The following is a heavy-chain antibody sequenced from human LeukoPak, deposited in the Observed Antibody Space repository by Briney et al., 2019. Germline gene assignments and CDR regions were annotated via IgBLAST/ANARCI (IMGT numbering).Heavy chain of an antibody. D-gene: IGHD2-21*01. CDR3: LKDELGTYCGVSCAVQH. V-gene: IGHV3-23*01. CDR2: SIGSGDST. J-gene: IGHJ1*01. CDR1: GVTFSSYA. Sequence: PGGSLRLSCAASGVTFSSYAMSWGRRAPGEGLVWVAASIGSGDSTYYCDSVKGRFTISRDNSKNTLYLQMNSLRAEDKAVYYCLKDELGTYCGVSCAVQHWGPGPLVTVSS.